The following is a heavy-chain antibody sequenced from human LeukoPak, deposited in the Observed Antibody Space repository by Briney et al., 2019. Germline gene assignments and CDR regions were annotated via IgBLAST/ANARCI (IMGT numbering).Heavy chain of an antibody. CDR1: GFTFSSYA. CDR3: AREYYDSTGYGAEYFQH. Sequence: GGSLRLSCAASGFTFSSYAMNWVRQAPGKGLEWVSSISSSSSYIYYADSVKGRFTISRDNAKNSLYLQMNSLRAEDTAVYYCAREYYDSTGYGAEYFQHWGQGTLVTVSS. D-gene: IGHD3-22*01. J-gene: IGHJ1*01. V-gene: IGHV3-21*01. CDR2: ISSSSSYI.